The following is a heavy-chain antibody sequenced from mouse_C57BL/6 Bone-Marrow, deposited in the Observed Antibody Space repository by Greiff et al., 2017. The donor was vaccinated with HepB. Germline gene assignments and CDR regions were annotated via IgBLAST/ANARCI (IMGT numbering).Heavy chain of an antibody. CDR3: ARSLSTTVVAHYFDY. V-gene: IGHV1-64*01. J-gene: IGHJ2*01. CDR2: IYPNSGST. CDR1: GYTFTSYW. Sequence: VQLQQPGAELVKPGASVKLSCKASGYTFTSYWMHWVKQRPGQGLEWIGMIYPNSGSTNYNEKFKSKATLTVDKSSSTAYMQLSSLTSEDSAVYYCARSLSTTVVAHYFDYWGQGTTLTVSS. D-gene: IGHD1-1*01.